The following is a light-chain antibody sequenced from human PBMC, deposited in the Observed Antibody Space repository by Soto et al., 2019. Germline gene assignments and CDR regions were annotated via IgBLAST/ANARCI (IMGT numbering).Light chain of an antibody. CDR1: QSISDW. Sequence: DIQMTQSPSTLSASVGDRVIIICRASQSISDWLAWYQQKPGKAPKLLIYKASRLETGVPSRFSGSGSGTEFALTISSLQPDDFETYYCQQYNSYSPITFGPGTKLDVK. CDR3: QQYNSYSPIT. V-gene: IGKV1-5*03. CDR2: KAS. J-gene: IGKJ3*01.